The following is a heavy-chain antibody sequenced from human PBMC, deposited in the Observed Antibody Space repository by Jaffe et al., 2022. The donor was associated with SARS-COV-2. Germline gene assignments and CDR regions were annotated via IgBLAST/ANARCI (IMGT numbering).Heavy chain of an antibody. J-gene: IGHJ6*02. D-gene: IGHD3-3*01. CDR2: ISSSSSYI. CDR1: GFTFSSYS. CDR3: ARDSPSWTIFGVVDYYYYYYGMDV. Sequence: EVQLVESGGGLVKPGGSLRLSCAASGFTFSSYSMNWVRQAPGKGLEWVSSISSSSSYIYYADSVKGRFTISRDNAKNSLYLQMNSLRAEDTAVYYCARDSPSWTIFGVVDYYYYYYGMDVWGQGTTVTVSS. V-gene: IGHV3-21*01.